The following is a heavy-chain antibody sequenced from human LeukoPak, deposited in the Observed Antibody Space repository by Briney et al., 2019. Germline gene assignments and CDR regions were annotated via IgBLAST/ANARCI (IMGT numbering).Heavy chain of an antibody. J-gene: IGHJ4*02. V-gene: IGHV4-61*02. Sequence: PSQTLSLTCDVSGGSISSGGYSWSWIRQPAGKGLEWIGRIYSSGDTNYNPSLKSRVTISVDTSKNQFSLKLSSVTAADTAVYYCARVGDTAMVRGGGKIDYWGQGTLVTVSS. CDR1: GGSISSGGYS. CDR2: IYSSGDT. CDR3: ARVGDTAMVRGGGKIDY. D-gene: IGHD5-18*01.